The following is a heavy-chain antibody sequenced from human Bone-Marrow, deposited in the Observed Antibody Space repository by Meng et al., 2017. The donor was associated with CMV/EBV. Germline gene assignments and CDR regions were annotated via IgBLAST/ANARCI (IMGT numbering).Heavy chain of an antibody. Sequence: GGSLRLSCAASGFIFTRYEMTWVRQAPGQGLEWVSYISSSGSTTYYADSVKGRFTMSRDDAKNSLSLQMDSLRDEDTATYYCARVANGDNYFDDWGQGTVVTVSS. V-gene: IGHV3-48*03. CDR1: GFIFTRYE. CDR2: ISSSGSTT. CDR3: ARVANGDNYFDD. J-gene: IGHJ4*02.